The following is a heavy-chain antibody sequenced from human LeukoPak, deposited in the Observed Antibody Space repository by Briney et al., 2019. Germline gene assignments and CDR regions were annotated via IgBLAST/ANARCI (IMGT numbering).Heavy chain of an antibody. CDR2: ISGSGGST. J-gene: IGHJ3*02. V-gene: IGHV3-23*01. CDR1: GFTFSSYA. D-gene: IGHD3-10*01. CDR3: AKQYYYGSGSYDWAFDI. Sequence: TGGSLRLSCAASGFTFSSYAMSWVRQAPGKGLEWVSAISGSGGSTYYADSVKGRFTISRDNSKKTLNLQMDSLRAEDTDVYYCAKQYYYGSGSYDWAFDIWGQGTMVTVSS.